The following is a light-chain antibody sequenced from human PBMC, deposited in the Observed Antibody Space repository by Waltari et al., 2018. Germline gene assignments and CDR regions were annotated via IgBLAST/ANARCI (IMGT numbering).Light chain of an antibody. CDR2: GAS. J-gene: IGKJ1*01. Sequence: EIVLTQSPGTLSLSPGERAALSCRASQRISSSYLAWYQQKPGQAPRLLIYGASTRATGIPDRFSGSGSGTDFTLTISRLEPEDFAVYYCQHYGTSSTFGQGTKVEIK. V-gene: IGKV3-20*01. CDR3: QHYGTSST. CDR1: QRISSSY.